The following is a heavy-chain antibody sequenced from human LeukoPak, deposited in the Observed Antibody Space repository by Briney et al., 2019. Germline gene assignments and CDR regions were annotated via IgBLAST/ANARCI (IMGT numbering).Heavy chain of an antibody. Sequence: TGGSLRLSCAASRFSFSTYAMNWVRQAPGKGLEWVSAISGSGGITYYADSVKGRFTISRDNSKNTLYLQMNSLRADDTAIYYCVRDFRSADHWGQGILVTVSS. CDR1: RFSFSTYA. J-gene: IGHJ5*02. CDR2: ISGSGGIT. V-gene: IGHV3-23*01. CDR3: VRDFRSADH.